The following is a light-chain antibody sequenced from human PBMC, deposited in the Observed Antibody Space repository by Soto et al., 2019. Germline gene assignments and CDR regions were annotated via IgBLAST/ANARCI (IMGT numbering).Light chain of an antibody. CDR2: EVN. Sequence: QSALTQPASVSGSPGQSITISCTGTSSDVGLYNLVSWYQQLPGKAPKLIIYEVNERPSGIPDRFSGSKSGNTASLTISGLQDEDEADYYCCSYVGSSILMFGGGTKLTVL. V-gene: IGLV2-23*02. CDR3: CSYVGSSILM. J-gene: IGLJ3*02. CDR1: SSDVGLYNL.